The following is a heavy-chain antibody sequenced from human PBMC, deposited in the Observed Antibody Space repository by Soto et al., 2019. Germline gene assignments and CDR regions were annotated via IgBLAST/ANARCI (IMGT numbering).Heavy chain of an antibody. Sequence: QVQLVQSGSEVKKPGASVRVSWKACGYSFTSYGISWVRQAPGQGLEWMGWITAYNGNINYAQKFRGRLTVTTDTSTSTAYMELRSLRSDDTALYFCARVGDCHSASYYDNYFDPWGQGTLVTVSS. CDR1: GYSFTSYG. CDR2: ITAYNGNI. CDR3: ARVGDCHSASYYDNYFDP. V-gene: IGHV1-18*01. J-gene: IGHJ5*02. D-gene: IGHD1-26*01.